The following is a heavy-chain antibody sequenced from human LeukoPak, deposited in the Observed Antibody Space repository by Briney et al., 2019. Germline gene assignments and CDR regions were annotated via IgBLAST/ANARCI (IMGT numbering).Heavy chain of an antibody. Sequence: SETLSLTCTVSGGSISSYYWSWIRQPPGKGLEWIGYISYSGNTNSNPSLKSRVTLSVDTSKNQFSLKLSSVTAADTAVYYCARGGSGEGYWGQGTLVTVSS. CDR1: GGSISSYY. J-gene: IGHJ4*02. D-gene: IGHD3-10*01. V-gene: IGHV4-59*12. CDR3: ARGGSGEGY. CDR2: ISYSGNT.